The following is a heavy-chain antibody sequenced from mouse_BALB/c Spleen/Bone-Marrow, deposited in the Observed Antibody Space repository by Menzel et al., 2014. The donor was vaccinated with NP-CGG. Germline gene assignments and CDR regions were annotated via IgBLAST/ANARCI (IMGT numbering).Heavy chain of an antibody. J-gene: IGHJ2*01. CDR3: ARGGNYGY. Sequence: VQLQQSGAELVKPGASVKLSCKTSGYTFTNYWIQWVKQRPGQGLGWIGEIFPGIGTTYYNEKFKGKATLTIVTSSSTAYMQLSSLTSEDSAVYFCARGGNYGYWGQGTTLTVSS. D-gene: IGHD2-1*01. V-gene: IGHV1S132*01. CDR2: IFPGIGTT. CDR1: GYTFTNYW.